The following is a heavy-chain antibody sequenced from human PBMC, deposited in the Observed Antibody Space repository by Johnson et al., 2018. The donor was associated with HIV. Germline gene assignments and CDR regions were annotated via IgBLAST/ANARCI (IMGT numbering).Heavy chain of an antibody. J-gene: IGHJ3*02. CDR3: ARAAYSGSHHDAFDI. D-gene: IGHD1-26*01. Sequence: QVQLVVSGGGLVQPGRSLRLSCAASGFTFSSYAMHWVRQAPGKGLEWVAVISYDGSNKYYADSVKGRFTISRDNSKNTLYLQMNSLRAEDTAVYYCARAAYSGSHHDAFDIWGQGTMVTVSS. CDR1: GFTFSSYA. V-gene: IGHV3-30-3*01. CDR2: ISYDGSNK.